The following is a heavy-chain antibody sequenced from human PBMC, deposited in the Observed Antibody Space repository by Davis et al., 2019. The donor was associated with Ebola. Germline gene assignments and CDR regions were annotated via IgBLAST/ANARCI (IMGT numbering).Heavy chain of an antibody. D-gene: IGHD6-19*01. V-gene: IGHV3-64*02. Sequence: GESLKISCAASGFTFSNYAMHWVRQAPGKGLEYVSAISSNGGSTYYADSVKGRFTISRDESKNTLYLQMGSLRAEDMAVYYCARGIAVASPGWAGGMKIIDYWGQGTLVTVSS. J-gene: IGHJ4*02. CDR2: ISSNGGST. CDR1: GFTFSNYA. CDR3: ARGIAVASPGWAGGMKIIDY.